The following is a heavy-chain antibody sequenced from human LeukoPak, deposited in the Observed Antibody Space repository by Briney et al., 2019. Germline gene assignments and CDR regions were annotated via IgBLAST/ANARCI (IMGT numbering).Heavy chain of an antibody. CDR3: ARMGPYSSSWYRAGYFDY. CDR1: GGSFSGYY. V-gene: IGHV4-34*01. J-gene: IGHJ4*02. D-gene: IGHD6-13*01. Sequence: PSETLSLTCAVYGGSFSGYYWSWIRQPPGKGLGWIGETNHSGSTNYNPSLKSRVTISVDTSKNQFSLKLSSVTAADTAVYYCARMGPYSSSWYRAGYFDYWGQGTLVTVSS. CDR2: TNHSGST.